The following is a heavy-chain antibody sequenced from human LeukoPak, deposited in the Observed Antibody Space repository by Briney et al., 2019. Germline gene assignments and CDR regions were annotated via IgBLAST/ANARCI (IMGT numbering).Heavy chain of an antibody. CDR2: INPSGGST. V-gene: IGHV1-46*01. J-gene: IGHJ4*02. D-gene: IGHD6-19*01. Sequence: ASVKVSCKASGYTFTSYYMHWVRQAPGQGLEWMGIINPSGGSTSYAQKFQGRVTMTRDMSTSTDYMELSSLRSDDTAVYYCARTSSGWPRDYWGQGTLVTVSS. CDR3: ARTSSGWPRDY. CDR1: GYTFTSYY.